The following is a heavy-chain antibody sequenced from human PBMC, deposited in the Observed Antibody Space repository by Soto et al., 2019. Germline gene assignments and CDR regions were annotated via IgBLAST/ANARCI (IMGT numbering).Heavy chain of an antibody. CDR2: IWYDGSNK. CDR1: GFPFSSYG. CDR3: ARDPAVAVYYGMDV. V-gene: IGHV3-33*01. J-gene: IGHJ6*02. Sequence: GGSLRLSCAASGFPFSSYGMHGVRQDPGKGLEWVAVIWYDGSNKYYADSVKGRFTISRDNSKNTLYLQMNSLRAEDTAVYYCARDPAVAVYYGMDVWGQGTTVTVSS. D-gene: IGHD6-19*01.